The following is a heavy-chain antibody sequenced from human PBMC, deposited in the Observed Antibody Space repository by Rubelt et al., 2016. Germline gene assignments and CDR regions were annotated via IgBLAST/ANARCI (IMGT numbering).Heavy chain of an antibody. J-gene: IGHJ5*02. CDR2: INHSGST. Sequence: QVQLQQWGAGLLKPSETLSLTCAVYGASFSGYYWSWIRQPPGKGLEWIGEINHSGSTNHNSSLKSRVTISVDTSKNQFSLKLSSVTAADTAVYYCARGSVVPAAMYVWSWFDPWGQGTLVTVSS. CDR1: GASFSGYY. D-gene: IGHD2-2*01. V-gene: IGHV4-34*01. CDR3: ARGSVVPAAMYVWSWFDP.